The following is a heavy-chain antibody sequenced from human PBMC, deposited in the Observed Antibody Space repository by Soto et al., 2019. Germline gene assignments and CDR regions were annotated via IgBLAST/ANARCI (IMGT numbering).Heavy chain of an antibody. CDR3: ARIGYSSSSLDY. V-gene: IGHV3-7*01. CDR2: INQDGSTK. Sequence: AGGSLRLSCAASGFTFSNYWMTWVRQAPGKGLEWVANINQDGSTKYYLDSVKGRFTISRDNAKNSVYLQMNSVRAEDTAVYYCARIGYSSSSLDYWGQGTPVTVSS. CDR1: GFTFSNYW. J-gene: IGHJ4*02. D-gene: IGHD6-6*01.